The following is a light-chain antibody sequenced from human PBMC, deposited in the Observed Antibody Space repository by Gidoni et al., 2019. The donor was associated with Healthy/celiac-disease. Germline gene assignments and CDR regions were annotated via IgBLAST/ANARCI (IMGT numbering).Light chain of an antibody. V-gene: IGKV1-39*01. CDR1: QSISSY. J-gene: IGKJ5*01. Sequence: IQMTQSPSSLSASVGDRVTITCRASQSISSYLNWYQQKPGNAPKLLIYAASSLQSGVPSRFSGSGSGTDFTLTISSLQPEDFATYYCQQSYSTLSITFGQGTRLEIK. CDR3: QQSYSTLSIT. CDR2: AAS.